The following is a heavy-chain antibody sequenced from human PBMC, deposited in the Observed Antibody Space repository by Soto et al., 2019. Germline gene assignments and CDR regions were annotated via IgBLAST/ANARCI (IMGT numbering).Heavy chain of an antibody. D-gene: IGHD3-22*01. Sequence: GPSVKVSCKASGDTFTSYGISWVRQAPGQGLEWMGWISAYNGNTNYAQKLQGRVTMTTDTSTSTAYMELRSLRSDDTAVYYCARAPFYDGYFDYWGQGTLVTVSS. J-gene: IGHJ4*02. V-gene: IGHV1-18*01. CDR1: GDTFTSYG. CDR3: ARAPFYDGYFDY. CDR2: ISAYNGNT.